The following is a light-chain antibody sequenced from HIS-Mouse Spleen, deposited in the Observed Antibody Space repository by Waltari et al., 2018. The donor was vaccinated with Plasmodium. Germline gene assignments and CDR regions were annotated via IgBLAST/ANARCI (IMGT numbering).Light chain of an antibody. CDR1: SDINVGSYN. V-gene: IGLV5-37*01. CDR3: MIWPSNASGV. CDR2: YYSDSDK. J-gene: IGLJ3*02. Sequence: QPVLTQPPSSSASPGASARLTCTLPSDINVGSYNLTLYPQNPGSPPRYLLYYYSDSDKGQGSGVPSRFSGSKDASANTGILLISGLQSEDEADYYCMIWPSNASGVFGGGTKLTVL.